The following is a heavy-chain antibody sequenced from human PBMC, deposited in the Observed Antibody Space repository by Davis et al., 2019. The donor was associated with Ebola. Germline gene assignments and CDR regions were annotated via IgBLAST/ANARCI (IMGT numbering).Heavy chain of an antibody. D-gene: IGHD6-13*01. CDR1: GDSVSSNSAA. CDR2: THYRSKWYN. CDR3: ARDYLVLAAAGTLSRRNFDY. Sequence: SQTLSLTCAISGDSVSSNSAAWNWIRQSPSRGLEWLGRTHYRSKWYNDYAVSVKSRITINPDTSKNQFSLQLNSVTPEDTAVYYCARDYLVLAAAGTLSRRNFDYWGQGTLVTVSS. J-gene: IGHJ4*02. V-gene: IGHV6-1*01.